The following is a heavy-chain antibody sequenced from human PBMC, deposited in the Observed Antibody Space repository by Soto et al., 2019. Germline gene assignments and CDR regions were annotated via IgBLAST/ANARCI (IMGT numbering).Heavy chain of an antibody. J-gene: IGHJ3*02. CDR1: GYSFTSYW. V-gene: IGHV5-51*01. CDR3: ARQARQLPSRDAFDI. D-gene: IGHD2-2*01. CDR2: IYAGDSDT. Sequence: GESLKISCKGSGYSFTSYWIGWVRQMPGKGLEWMGIIYAGDSDTRYSPSFQGQVTISADKSISTAYLQWSSLKASDTAMYYCARQARQLPSRDAFDIWGKGTMVTVPS.